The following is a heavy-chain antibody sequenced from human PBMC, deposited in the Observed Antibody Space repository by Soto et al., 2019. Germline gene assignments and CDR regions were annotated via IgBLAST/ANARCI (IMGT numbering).Heavy chain of an antibody. CDR1: GGTFSSYA. V-gene: IGHV1-69*13. CDR3: ARSIAARRGEGGYYSYCMDV. CDR2: IIPIFGTA. Sequence: SVKVSCKASGGTFSSYAISWVRQAPGQGLEWMEGIIPIFGTANYAQKFQGRVTITADESTSTAYMELSSLRSEDTAVYYCARSIAARRGEGGYYSYCMDVWGQGTTVTVSS. J-gene: IGHJ6*02. D-gene: IGHD6-6*01.